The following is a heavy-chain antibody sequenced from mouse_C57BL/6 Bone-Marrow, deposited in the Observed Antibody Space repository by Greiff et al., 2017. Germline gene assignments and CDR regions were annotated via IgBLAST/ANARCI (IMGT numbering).Heavy chain of an antibody. CDR3: ASPASYYEVDY. V-gene: IGHV1-59*01. Sequence: QVQLQQPGAELVRPGTSVKLSCKASGYTFTSYWMHWVKQRPGQGLEWIGVIDPSDSYTNYNQKFKGKATLTVDTSSSTAYMQLSSLTSEDSAVYDSASPASYYEVDYWGQGTTLTVSS. CDR2: IDPSDSYT. CDR1: GYTFTSYW. J-gene: IGHJ2*01. D-gene: IGHD2-4*01.